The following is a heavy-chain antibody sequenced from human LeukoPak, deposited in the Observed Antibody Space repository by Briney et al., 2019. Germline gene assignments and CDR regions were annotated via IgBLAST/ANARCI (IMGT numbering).Heavy chain of an antibody. V-gene: IGHV1-2*02. CDR3: ARGRVHSWSDAFDI. Sequence: ASVKVCCKASGYTFTGHYMHWVRQAPGQGLEWMGWINSDSGGTKYAQKFQGSVIMTRVTSISTAYMELSRLKSDDTAVHYCARGRVHSWSDAFDIWGQGTTVTVSS. J-gene: IGHJ3*02. CDR2: INSDSGGT. CDR1: GYTFTGHY. D-gene: IGHD1-1*01.